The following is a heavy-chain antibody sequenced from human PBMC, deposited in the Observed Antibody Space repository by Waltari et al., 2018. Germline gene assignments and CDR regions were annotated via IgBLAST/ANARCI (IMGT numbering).Heavy chain of an antibody. CDR1: GFTVCSSY. V-gene: IGHV3-66*02. J-gene: IGHJ4*02. CDR3: ASSYGGNALFAY. D-gene: IGHD4-17*01. Sequence: EVELVESGGGLVQPGGCLRLSCAASGFTVCSSYLTWVRQAAGEGVEWISGSYGGGSTYYAESVKGRFTISSEKCKNTLYLQMSSVRAEDTSGYYCASSYGGNALFAYWGQGTLVTVSS. CDR2: SYGGGST.